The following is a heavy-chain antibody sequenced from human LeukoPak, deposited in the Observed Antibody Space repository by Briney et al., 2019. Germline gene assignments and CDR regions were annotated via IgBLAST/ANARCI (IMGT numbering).Heavy chain of an antibody. J-gene: IGHJ6*03. D-gene: IGHD5-12*01. Sequence: SETLSLTCTVSGGSISSYYWSWIRQPPGKGLEWIGYIYYSGSTNYNPSLKSRVTISVDASKNQFSLKLSSVTAADTAVYYCARERVSGYDAGRRSRYYYYMDVWSKGTTVTVSS. CDR2: IYYSGST. CDR1: GGSISSYY. CDR3: ARERVSGYDAGRRSRYYYYMDV. V-gene: IGHV4-59*01.